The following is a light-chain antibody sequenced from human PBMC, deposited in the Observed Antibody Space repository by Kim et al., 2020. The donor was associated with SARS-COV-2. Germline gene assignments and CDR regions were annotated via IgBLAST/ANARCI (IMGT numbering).Light chain of an antibody. Sequence: SYELTQPLSVSVALGQTARMTCGGDNIENRNVHWYQQRPGQAPILLIYRDSKRPSGIPERVSGSNSGNTATLTISGAQAVDEADYYCQAWDGRAVGFGGG. J-gene: IGLJ2*01. V-gene: IGLV3-9*01. CDR3: QAWDGRAVG. CDR2: RDS. CDR1: NIENRN.